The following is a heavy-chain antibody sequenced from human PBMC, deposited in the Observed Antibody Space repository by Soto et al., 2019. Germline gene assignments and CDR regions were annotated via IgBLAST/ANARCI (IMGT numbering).Heavy chain of an antibody. J-gene: IGHJ6*02. V-gene: IGHV4-4*07. CDR1: GGSISSYY. CDR2: IYTSGST. Sequence: NPSETLSLTCTVSGGSISSYYWSWIRQPAGKGLEWIGRIYTSGSTNYNPSLKSRVTMSVDTSKNQFSLKLSSVTAADTAVYYCARDEKEILWFGGYYYGMDVWGQGTTVTVSS. D-gene: IGHD3-10*01. CDR3: ARDEKEILWFGGYYYGMDV.